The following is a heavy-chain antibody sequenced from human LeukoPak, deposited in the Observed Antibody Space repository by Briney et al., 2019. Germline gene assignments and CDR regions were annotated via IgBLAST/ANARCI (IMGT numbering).Heavy chain of an antibody. CDR2: IYSGGST. V-gene: IGHV3-66*01. CDR3: ARDFSLYSNYPTYYYYGMDV. Sequence: GGSLRLSCAASGFTVSSNYMSWVRQAPGKGLEWVSVIYSGGSTYYADSVKGRFTISRDNSKNTLYLQMNGLRAEDTAVYYCARDFSLYSNYPTYYYYGMDVWGQGTTVTVSS. D-gene: IGHD4-11*01. J-gene: IGHJ6*02. CDR1: GFTVSSNY.